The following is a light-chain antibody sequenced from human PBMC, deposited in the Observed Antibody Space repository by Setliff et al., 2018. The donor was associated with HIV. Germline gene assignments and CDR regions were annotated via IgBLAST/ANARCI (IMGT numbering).Light chain of an antibody. Sequence: SVLTQPPSVSGAPGQRVTISCIGNSDNFGTDYDVHWYQQLPGRAPKLLIYGHNNRPSGVPDRFSGSKSGTSASLAITGLQAEDEADYYCCSNTGSNTYVFGTGTKVTVL. V-gene: IGLV1-40*01. CDR1: SDNFGTDYD. CDR3: CSNTGSNTYV. CDR2: GHN. J-gene: IGLJ1*01.